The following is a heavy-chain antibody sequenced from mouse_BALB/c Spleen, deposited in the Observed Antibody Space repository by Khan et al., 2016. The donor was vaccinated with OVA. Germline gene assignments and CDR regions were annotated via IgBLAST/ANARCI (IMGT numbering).Heavy chain of an antibody. J-gene: IGHJ3*01. V-gene: IGHV2-9*02. CDR2: MWAGGST. CDR3: ARSYYGSAWFAY. CDR1: GFSLTNYG. D-gene: IGHD1-1*01. Sequence: QVQLQESGPGLVAPSQSLSITCTVSGFSLTNYGVHWVRQSPGKGLEWLGVMWAGGSTNYNSALMSRLNITKDNSKSQIFLKVNSLKTDDTAMYYGARSYYGSAWFAYWGQGTLVTVSA.